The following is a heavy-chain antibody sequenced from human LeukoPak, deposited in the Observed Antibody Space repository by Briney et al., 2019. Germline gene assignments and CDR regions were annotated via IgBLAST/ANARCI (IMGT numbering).Heavy chain of an antibody. CDR3: AKGLHYYDSSGYYYFDY. V-gene: IGHV3-9*01. Sequence: PGRSLRLSCAASGFTLDDYAMHWVRQAPGKGLEWVSGISWNSGSIGYADSVKGRFTISRDNAKNSLYLQMNSLRAEDTALYYCAKGLHYYDSSGYYYFDYWGQGTLVTVSS. CDR2: ISWNSGSI. CDR1: GFTLDDYA. J-gene: IGHJ4*02. D-gene: IGHD3-22*01.